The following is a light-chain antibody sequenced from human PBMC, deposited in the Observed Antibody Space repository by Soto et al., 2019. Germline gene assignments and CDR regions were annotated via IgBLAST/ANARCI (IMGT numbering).Light chain of an antibody. CDR1: QSISSY. V-gene: IGKV1-39*01. CDR3: QQSYSFFT. CDR2: AAS. Sequence: DIQMTQSQSSLSASVGDRVTITCRASQSISSYLNWYPQKPGKAPKLLIYAASSLQSGVPSRFSGSGSGTDFTLTISSLQPEDFATYYCQQSYSFFTFGPGTKVDIK. J-gene: IGKJ3*01.